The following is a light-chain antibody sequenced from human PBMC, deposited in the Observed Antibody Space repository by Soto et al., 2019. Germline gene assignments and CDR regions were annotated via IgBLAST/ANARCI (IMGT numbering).Light chain of an antibody. Sequence: DIQMTQSPATLSASVGDRVTITCRASQSISSWLAWYQQKPGKVPKLLIDDASSLESGVPSRFSGSGSGTEFPLTISSLQADDFATYCCQQYNTYPWTFGQGTKVEIK. J-gene: IGKJ1*01. V-gene: IGKV1-5*01. CDR2: DAS. CDR1: QSISSW. CDR3: QQYNTYPWT.